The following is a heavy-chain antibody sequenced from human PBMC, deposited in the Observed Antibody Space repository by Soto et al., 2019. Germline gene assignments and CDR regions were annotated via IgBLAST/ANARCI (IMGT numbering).Heavy chain of an antibody. Sequence: PSDTLSITCTVSGGSISISSYYWGWIRQPPGKGLEWIGSIYYSGSTYYNPSLKSRVTISVDTSKNQFSLKLSSVTAADTAVYYCARPGFFPNSISEGIAGYYYYGMDVWGQGTTVTVSS. CDR2: IYYSGST. CDR1: GGSISISSYY. D-gene: IGHD6-13*01. J-gene: IGHJ6*02. CDR3: ARPGFFPNSISEGIAGYYYYGMDV. V-gene: IGHV4-39*01.